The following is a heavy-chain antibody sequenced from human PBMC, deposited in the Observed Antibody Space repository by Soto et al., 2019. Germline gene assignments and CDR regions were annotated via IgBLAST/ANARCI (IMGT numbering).Heavy chain of an antibody. CDR3: ATYCSGGSCTDGLIDY. V-gene: IGHV1-69*05. D-gene: IGHD2-15*01. J-gene: IGHJ4*02. Sequence: QVQLVQSGAEVKKPGSSVKVSCKASGGTFSSYAISWVRQAPGQGLEWMGGIIPIFGTANYAQKFQGRVTITXXEXTXXAYMELSSLRSEDTAVYYCATYCSGGSCTDGLIDYWGQGTLVTVSS. CDR2: IIPIFGTA. CDR1: GGTFSSYA.